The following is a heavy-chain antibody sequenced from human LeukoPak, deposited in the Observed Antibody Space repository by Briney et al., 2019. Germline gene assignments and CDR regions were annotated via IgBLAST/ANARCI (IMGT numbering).Heavy chain of an antibody. D-gene: IGHD4-17*01. J-gene: IGHJ1*01. CDR3: ARAKGYGDYTEYFQH. Sequence: ASVKVSCKASGYTFTGYYMHWVRQAPGQGLEWMGWINPNSGGTNYAQKFQGRVTMTRDTSISTAYMELSSLRSEDTAVYYCARAKGYGDYTEYFQHWGQGTLVTVSS. V-gene: IGHV1-2*02. CDR2: INPNSGGT. CDR1: GYTFTGYY.